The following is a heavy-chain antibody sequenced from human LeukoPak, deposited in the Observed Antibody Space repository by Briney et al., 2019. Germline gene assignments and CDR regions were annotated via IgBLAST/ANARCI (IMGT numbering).Heavy chain of an antibody. CDR1: GGTFSSYA. D-gene: IGHD2-15*01. J-gene: IGHJ4*02. CDR2: IIPIFGTA. V-gene: IGHV1-69*05. Sequence: SVKVSCKASGGTFSSYAISWVRQAPGQGLEWMGGIIPIFGTANYAQKFQGRVTMTRDTSISTAYMELSRLRSDDTAVYYCARGCRTNSGGSCYLPYWGQGTLVTVSS. CDR3: ARGCRTNSGGSCYLPY.